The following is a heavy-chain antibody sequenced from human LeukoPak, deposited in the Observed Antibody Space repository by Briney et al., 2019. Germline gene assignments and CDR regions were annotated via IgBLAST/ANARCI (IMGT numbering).Heavy chain of an antibody. CDR2: MHYSGST. D-gene: IGHD5-18*01. V-gene: IGHV4-39*07. CDR3: ARDIQLWSRFDY. CDR1: GGSISSSDYY. J-gene: IGHJ4*02. Sequence: SETLSLTCTVSGGSISSSDYYWGWIRQSPGKGLEWIGSMHYSGSTYYNPSLKSRVTISVDTSKNQFSLKLSSVTAADTAVYYCARDIQLWSRFDYWGQGTLVTVSS.